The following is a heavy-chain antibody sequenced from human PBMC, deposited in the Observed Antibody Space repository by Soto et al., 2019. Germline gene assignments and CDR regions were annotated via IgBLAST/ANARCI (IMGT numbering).Heavy chain of an antibody. V-gene: IGHV4-39*01. J-gene: IGHJ6*02. CDR3: ARQAGGGRIYYGMDV. D-gene: IGHD2-15*01. Sequence: SETLSLTCTFSGGSISSSCYFSGWIRQPPGKGLEWIANIYYSGTTDYNPSLKSRIIIFVDTSKNQFSLKLSSVTAADTAIYYCARQAGGGRIYYGMDVWGQGTTVTVSS. CDR1: GGSISSSCYF. CDR2: IYYSGTT.